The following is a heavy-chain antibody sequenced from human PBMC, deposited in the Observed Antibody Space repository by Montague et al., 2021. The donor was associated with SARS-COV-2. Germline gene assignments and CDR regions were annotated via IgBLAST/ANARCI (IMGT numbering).Heavy chain of an antibody. J-gene: IGHJ4*02. CDR2: IYYSGTT. D-gene: IGHD3-10*01. Sequence: SETLSLTCSVSSGSIISSGYYWGWIRQPPGKELEWIGNIYYSGTTYYNPSLQSRGTISVDTSKNHLSLRLSSVTAADTAVYFCARGMIRGVTTPFDYRGQGSQVTVSS. CDR1: SGSIISSGYY. V-gene: IGHV4-39*02. CDR3: ARGMIRGVTTPFDY.